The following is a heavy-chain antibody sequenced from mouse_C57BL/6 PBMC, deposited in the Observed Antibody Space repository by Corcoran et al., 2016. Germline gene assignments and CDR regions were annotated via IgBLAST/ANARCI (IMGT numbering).Heavy chain of an antibody. CDR3: ARRGVYYGNYGRNYFDY. CDR1: GYTFTTYG. CDR2: INTYSGVP. J-gene: IGHJ2*01. D-gene: IGHD2-1*01. Sequence: QIQLVQSGPELKKPGETVKISCKASGYTFTTYGMSWVKQAPGKGLKWMGWINTYSGVPTYADDFKGRFAFSLETSASTAYLLINNLKNEDTATYFCARRGVYYGNYGRNYFDYWGQGTTLTVSS. V-gene: IGHV9-3*01.